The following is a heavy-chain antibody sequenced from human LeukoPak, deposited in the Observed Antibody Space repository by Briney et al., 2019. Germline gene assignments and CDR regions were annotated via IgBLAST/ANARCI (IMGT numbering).Heavy chain of an antibody. V-gene: IGHV4-59*01. CDR2: IYYSGRT. D-gene: IGHD7-27*01. Sequence: ASQSLSLTCTVSGAPISGYYWNWIRQPPGKGLEWVGSIYYSGRTSFHGSLKTRITMSVDTSKNQFSLKLTSVTTADTAVYFCARDSAGDYWLDPWGQGTPVTASS. CDR1: GAPISGYY. J-gene: IGHJ5*02. CDR3: ARDSAGDYWLDP.